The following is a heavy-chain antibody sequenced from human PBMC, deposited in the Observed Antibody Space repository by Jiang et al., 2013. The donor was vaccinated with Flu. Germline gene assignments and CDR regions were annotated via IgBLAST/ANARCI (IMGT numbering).Heavy chain of an antibody. V-gene: IGHV1-2*04. J-gene: IGHJ2*01. Sequence: SGAEVKKPGASMKVSCKASGYTFNQHYVHWVRQAPGQGLEWMGWINPNSGNADYAHQFKGWVTMTTDMSTSTAYMELRGLKSNDTALYYCARAGFGSPSPFYYLDLWGRGTLLTVSS. CDR2: INPNSGNA. CDR3: ARAGFGSPSPFYYLDL. D-gene: IGHD6-6*01. CDR1: GYTFNQHY.